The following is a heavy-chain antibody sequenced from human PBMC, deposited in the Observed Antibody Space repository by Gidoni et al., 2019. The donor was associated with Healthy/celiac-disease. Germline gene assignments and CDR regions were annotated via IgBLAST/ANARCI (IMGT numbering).Heavy chain of an antibody. Sequence: EVQLLESGGGLVQPGGSLRLSCAASGFTFSRYAMSWVRQAPGKGLEWVSAISGSGGSTYYADSVKGRFTISRDNSKNTLYLQMNSLRAEDTAVYYCAKDRYYDSSGSGAFDIWGQGTMVTVSS. V-gene: IGHV3-23*01. D-gene: IGHD3-22*01. J-gene: IGHJ3*02. CDR3: AKDRYYDSSGSGAFDI. CDR2: ISGSGGST. CDR1: GFTFSRYA.